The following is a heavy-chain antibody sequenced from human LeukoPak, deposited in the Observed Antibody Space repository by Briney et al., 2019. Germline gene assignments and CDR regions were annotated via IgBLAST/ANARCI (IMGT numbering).Heavy chain of an antibody. D-gene: IGHD3-22*01. Sequence: PSETLSLTCAVYGGSFSGYYWSWIRQPPGKGLEWIGEIIHSGSTNYNPSLKSRVTISVDTSKNQFSLKLSSVTAADTAVYYCASLTYYYDSSGYYYLDYFDYWGQGTLVTVSS. J-gene: IGHJ4*02. CDR3: ASLTYYYDSSGYYYLDYFDY. V-gene: IGHV4-34*12. CDR2: IIHSGST. CDR1: GGSFSGYY.